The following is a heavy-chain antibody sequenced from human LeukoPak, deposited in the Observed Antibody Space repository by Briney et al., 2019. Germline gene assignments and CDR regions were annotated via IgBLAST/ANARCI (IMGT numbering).Heavy chain of an antibody. CDR3: ARADPSSTSCYAPTCFDY. CDR1: GFTVSSNY. J-gene: IGHJ4*02. Sequence: PGGSLRLSCAASGFTVSSNYMSWVRQAPGKGLEWVSVIYSGGSTYYADSVKGRFTISRDNSKNTLYLQMNSLRAEDTAVYYCARADPSSTSCYAPTCFDYWGQGTLVTVSS. D-gene: IGHD2-2*01. V-gene: IGHV3-53*01. CDR2: IYSGGST.